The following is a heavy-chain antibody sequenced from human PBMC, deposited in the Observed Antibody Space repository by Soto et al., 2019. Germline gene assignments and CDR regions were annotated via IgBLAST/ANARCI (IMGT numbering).Heavy chain of an antibody. Sequence: GASVKVSCKASGYTFTTYGISWVRQAPGQGLEWMGWISVFNSNTNYAQKFQGRVTMTTDTSTSTAYMEMKNLTSDDTAVYFCARRRSSSWRLYFWGQGTVVTVSS. D-gene: IGHD6-13*01. CDR1: GYTFTTYG. J-gene: IGHJ4*02. CDR2: ISVFNSNT. V-gene: IGHV1-18*01. CDR3: ARRRSSSWRLYF.